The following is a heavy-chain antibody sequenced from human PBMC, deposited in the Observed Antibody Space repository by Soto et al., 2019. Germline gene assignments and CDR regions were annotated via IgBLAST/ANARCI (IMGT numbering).Heavy chain of an antibody. J-gene: IGHJ6*02. V-gene: IGHV1-18*01. CDR1: GYTFTSYG. Sequence: QVQLVQSGAEVKKPGASVKVSCKASGYTFTSYGISWVRQAPGQGLEWMGWISAYNGNTNYAQKLQGRVTMTTDTSTSTAYMELRSLRSDDTAVYYCARVDIVVVPPARDYYYGMDVWGQGTTVTVSS. CDR3: ARVDIVVVPPARDYYYGMDV. D-gene: IGHD2-2*01. CDR2: ISAYNGNT.